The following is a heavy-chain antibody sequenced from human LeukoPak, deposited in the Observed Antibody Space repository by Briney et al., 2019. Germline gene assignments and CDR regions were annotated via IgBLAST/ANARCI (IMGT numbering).Heavy chain of an antibody. J-gene: IGHJ6*02. V-gene: IGHV4-59*02. CDR3: ARGESKRYSGYDYYVMDV. D-gene: IGHD5-12*01. CDR1: GFTVSSNY. Sequence: GSLRLSCAASGFTVSSNYMSWVRQAPGKGLEWIGDINYSGSTNYNPSLERRGTISVDTSKNQFSLKLSSVTAADTAVYYCARGESKRYSGYDYYVMDVWGQGTTVTVSS. CDR2: INYSGST.